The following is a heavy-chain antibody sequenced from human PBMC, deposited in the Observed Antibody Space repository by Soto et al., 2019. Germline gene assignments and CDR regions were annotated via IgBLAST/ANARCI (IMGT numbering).Heavy chain of an antibody. CDR3: AIPGAGDFDY. J-gene: IGHJ4*02. CDR1: GASISNTNW. D-gene: IGHD6-13*01. Sequence: QVQLQESGPGLVEPSGTLSLTCAVSGASISNTNWWSWVRQPTGKGLEWIGEIYHSGTTNCDPSLKSRVTISVDKSKNQFSLKLSSVTAADTAVYYCAIPGAGDFDYWGQGTLVTVSS. CDR2: IYHSGTT. V-gene: IGHV4-4*02.